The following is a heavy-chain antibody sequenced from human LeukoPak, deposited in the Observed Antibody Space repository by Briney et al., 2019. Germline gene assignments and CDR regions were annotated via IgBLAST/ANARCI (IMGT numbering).Heavy chain of an antibody. CDR1: GYIFTKYG. D-gene: IGHD3-3*02. CDR2: ISAYDGYT. CDR3: ARTIDGGHLIIYYYYMDV. V-gene: IGHV1-18*01. Sequence: GASVKISCKASGYIFTKYGFTWVRQAPGQGLEWMGWISAYDGYTNHAQKFQGRVTMTTDTSTSTAYMELRSLRSDDTAVYYCARTIDGGHLIIYYYYMDVWGKGTTVTVSS. J-gene: IGHJ6*03.